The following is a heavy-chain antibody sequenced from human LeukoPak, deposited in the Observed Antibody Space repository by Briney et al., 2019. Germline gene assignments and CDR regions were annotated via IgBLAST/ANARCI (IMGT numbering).Heavy chain of an antibody. V-gene: IGHV3-7*04. D-gene: IGHD5-12*01. CDR3: ASDLRGGYDY. J-gene: IGHJ1*01. Sequence: PGGSLRLSCAASGFTLSSYSMNWVRQAPGKGLEWVANIRQDGSDKYYLDSVKGRFTISRDNAKNSLYLQMNSLRAEDTAVYYCASDLRGGYDYWGQGTLVTVSS. CDR1: GFTLSSYS. CDR2: IRQDGSDK.